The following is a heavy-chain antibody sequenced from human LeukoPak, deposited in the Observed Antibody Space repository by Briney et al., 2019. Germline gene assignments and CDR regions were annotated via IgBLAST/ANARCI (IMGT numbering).Heavy chain of an antibody. Sequence: GGSLRLSCAASGFSVNNNYMTWVRQAPGKGLEWVSLIYTGGTIYYADFVKGRFTISRDNSKNTLYLQMNSLTAEDTAVYYCALLWYGELPQVDYWGQGTLVTVSS. D-gene: IGHD3-10*01. CDR2: IYTGGTI. V-gene: IGHV3-53*01. CDR1: GFSVNNNY. J-gene: IGHJ4*02. CDR3: ALLWYGELPQVDY.